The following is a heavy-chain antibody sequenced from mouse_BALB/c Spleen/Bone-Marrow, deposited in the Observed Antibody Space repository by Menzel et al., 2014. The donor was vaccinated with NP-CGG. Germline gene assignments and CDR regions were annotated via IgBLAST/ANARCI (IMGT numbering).Heavy chain of an antibody. CDR1: GLNIKDYY. CDR3: SDGNFYALDY. Sequence: VQLQQSGAELVRSGASVKLSCTASGLNIKDYYIHWVKQRPEQGLEWIVWIDPENGDTEYAPKFQGKATMTADTSSNTAYLQLSSLTSVDTAVYYCSDGNFYALDYWGQGTSVTVSS. V-gene: IGHV14-4*02. J-gene: IGHJ4*01. CDR2: IDPENGDT. D-gene: IGHD2-1*01.